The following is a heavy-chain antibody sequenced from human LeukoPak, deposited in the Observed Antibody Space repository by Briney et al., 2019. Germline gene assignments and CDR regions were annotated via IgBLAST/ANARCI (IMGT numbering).Heavy chain of an antibody. D-gene: IGHD2-21*01. CDR1: GGSISSYY. J-gene: IGHJ4*02. CDR3: ARGPYCGGDCPIDH. Sequence: SETLSLTCTVSGGSISSYYWSWIRQPAGKGLEWIGRIYTSGSTNYNPSLKSRFTISVDTSKNQFSLKLSSVTAADTAVYYCARGPYCGGDCPIDHWGQGTLVTVSS. V-gene: IGHV4-4*07. CDR2: IYTSGST.